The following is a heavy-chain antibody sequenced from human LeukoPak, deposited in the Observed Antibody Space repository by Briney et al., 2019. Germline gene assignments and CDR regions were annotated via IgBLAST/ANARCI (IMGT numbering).Heavy chain of an antibody. J-gene: IGHJ4*02. V-gene: IGHV3-30*04. CDR3: AREKVYYDFWSGYAFDY. Sequence: GGSLRLSCAASGFTFSSYAMHWVRQAPGKWLEWVAVISYDGSNKYYADSVKGRFTISRDNSKNTLYLQMNSLRAEDTAVYYCAREKVYYDFWSGYAFDYWGQGTLVTVSS. CDR2: ISYDGSNK. D-gene: IGHD3-3*01. CDR1: GFTFSSYA.